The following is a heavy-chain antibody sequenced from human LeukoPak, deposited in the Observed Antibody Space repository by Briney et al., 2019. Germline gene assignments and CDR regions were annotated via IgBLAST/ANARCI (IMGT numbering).Heavy chain of an antibody. V-gene: IGHV1-69*13. J-gene: IGHJ3*02. Sequence: SVKVSCKASGGSFSSYAISWVRQAPGQGLEWMGGIIPIFGTANYAQKFQGRVTITADESTSTAYMELSSLRSEDTAVYYCARSGTTGNAFDIWGQGTMVTVSS. CDR3: ARSGTTGNAFDI. CDR1: GGSFSSYA. D-gene: IGHD1-1*01. CDR2: IIPIFGTA.